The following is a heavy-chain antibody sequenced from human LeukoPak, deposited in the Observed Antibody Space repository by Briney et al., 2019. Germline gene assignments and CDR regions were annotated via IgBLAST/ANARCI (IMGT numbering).Heavy chain of an antibody. J-gene: IGHJ4*02. CDR2: ISYDGSNK. V-gene: IGHV3-30-3*01. CDR3: ARDGSGSYYKGDFDY. D-gene: IGHD3-10*01. CDR1: GFTFSSYA. Sequence: GGSLRLSCAASGFTFSSYAMHWVRQAPGKGLEWVAVISYDGSNKYYADSVKGRFTISRDNSKNPLYLQMNSLRAEDTAVYYCARDGSGSYYKGDFDYWGQGTLVTVSS.